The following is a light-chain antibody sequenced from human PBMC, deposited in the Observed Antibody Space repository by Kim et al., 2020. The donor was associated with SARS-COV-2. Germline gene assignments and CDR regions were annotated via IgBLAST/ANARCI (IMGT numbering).Light chain of an antibody. V-gene: IGKV1-33*01. CDR2: DAV. Sequence: SAYAGETVTVTCQASQDIRKFLNWFQQKPGKSPKLLIYDAVSLDTGVPSRFSGRGSGTHFTFTIRNLQPEDIAIYFCQQYDHLPYTFGQGTKLEI. J-gene: IGKJ2*01. CDR1: QDIRKF. CDR3: QQYDHLPYT.